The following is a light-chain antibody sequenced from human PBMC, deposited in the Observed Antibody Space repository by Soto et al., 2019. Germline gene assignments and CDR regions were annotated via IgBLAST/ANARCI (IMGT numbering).Light chain of an antibody. J-gene: IGKJ1*01. CDR3: QQYGSSGT. V-gene: IGKV3-20*01. Sequence: EIVLTQSPGTLSLSPGERATLSCRASQSVSNNYVAWYQQKPGQAPRLLIYGASNGATGIPDRFSGSGSGTDFPLTISRLEPEDFAVYYCQQYGSSGTFGQGTKVDIK. CDR2: GAS. CDR1: QSVSNNY.